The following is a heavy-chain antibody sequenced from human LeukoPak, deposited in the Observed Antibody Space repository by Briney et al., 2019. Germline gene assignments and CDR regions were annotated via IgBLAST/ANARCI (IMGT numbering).Heavy chain of an antibody. V-gene: IGHV1-2*02. D-gene: IGHD2-8*01. CDR3: ARPPSGGYCTNGVCYTDY. CDR2: INPNSGGT. J-gene: IGHJ4*02. CDR1: GYTFTCYY. Sequence: ASVKVSCKASGYTFTCYYMHWVRQAPGQGLEWMGWINPNSGGTNYAQKFQGRVTMTRDTSISTAYMELSRLRSDDTAVYYCARPPSGGYCTNGVCYTDYWGQGTLVTVSS.